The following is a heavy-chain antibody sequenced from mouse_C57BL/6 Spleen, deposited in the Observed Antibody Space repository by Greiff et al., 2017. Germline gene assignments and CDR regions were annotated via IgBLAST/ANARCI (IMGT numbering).Heavy chain of an antibody. J-gene: IGHJ4*01. V-gene: IGHV1-74*01. Sequence: QVQLQQPGAELVKPGASVKVSCKASGYTFTSYWMHWVKQRPGQGLEWIGRIHPSDSDTNYNQKFKGKATLTVDKSSSTAYMQLSSLTSEDSAVYYCAANMVRGGAMDYWGQGTSVTVSS. CDR3: AANMVRGGAMDY. CDR1: GYTFTSYW. CDR2: IHPSDSDT. D-gene: IGHD2-2*01.